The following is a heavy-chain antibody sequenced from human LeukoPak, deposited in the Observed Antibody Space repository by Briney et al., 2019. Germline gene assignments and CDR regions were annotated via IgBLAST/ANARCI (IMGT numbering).Heavy chain of an antibody. CDR1: GFTFSSYS. J-gene: IGHJ3*02. CDR3: GRVGGRSKAAKGDAFDI. D-gene: IGHD6-6*01. CDR2: ISSGSTYM. V-gene: IGHV3-21*06. Sequence: PGGSLRLSCAASGFTFSSYSMNWVRQAPGKGLEWVSSISSGSTYMYYADSVKGRFTISRDSAQNSVFLQMNSLRAEDTAVYYCGRVGGRSKAAKGDAFDIWGQGTMVVVSS.